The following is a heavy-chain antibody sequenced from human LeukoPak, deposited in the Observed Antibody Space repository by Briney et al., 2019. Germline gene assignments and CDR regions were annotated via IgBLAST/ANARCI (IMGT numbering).Heavy chain of an antibody. CDR2: ISAYNGNT. Sequence: ASVKVSCKASGYTFTSYGISWVRQAPGQGLEWMGWISAYNGNTNYAQKLQGRVTMTTDTSTSTAYMELRSLRSDDTAVYYCARDHYDILTGYYKGDYWGQGTLVTVSS. CDR1: GYTFTSYG. D-gene: IGHD3-9*01. CDR3: ARDHYDILTGYYKGDY. V-gene: IGHV1-18*01. J-gene: IGHJ4*02.